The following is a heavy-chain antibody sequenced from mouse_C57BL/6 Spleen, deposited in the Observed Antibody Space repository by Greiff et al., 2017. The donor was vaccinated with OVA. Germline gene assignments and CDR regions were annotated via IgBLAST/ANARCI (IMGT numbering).Heavy chain of an antibody. J-gene: IGHJ4*01. V-gene: IGHV5-9*01. CDR2: ISGGGGNT. D-gene: IGHD1-1*02. Sequence: DVKLVESGGGLVKPGGSLKLSCAASGFTFSSYTMSWVRQTPEKRLEWVATISGGGGNTYYPDSVKGRFTISRDNAKNTLYLQMSSLRSEDTALYYCARHKMGSQGDDWGQGTSVTVSS. CDR1: GFTFSSYT. CDR3: ARHKMGSQGDD.